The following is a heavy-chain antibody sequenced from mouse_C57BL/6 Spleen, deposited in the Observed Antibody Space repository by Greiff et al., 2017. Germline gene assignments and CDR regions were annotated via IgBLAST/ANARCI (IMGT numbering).Heavy chain of an antibody. Sequence: EVQLQQSGPELVKPGASVKIPCKASGYTFTDYNMDWVKQSHGKSLEWIGDINPNNGGTIYNQKFKGKATLTVDKSSSTAYMELRSLTSEDTAVYYCALLRSYYYAMDYWGQGTSVTVSS. CDR3: ALLRSYYYAMDY. J-gene: IGHJ4*01. CDR2: INPNNGGT. V-gene: IGHV1-18*01. D-gene: IGHD1-1*01. CDR1: GYTFTDYN.